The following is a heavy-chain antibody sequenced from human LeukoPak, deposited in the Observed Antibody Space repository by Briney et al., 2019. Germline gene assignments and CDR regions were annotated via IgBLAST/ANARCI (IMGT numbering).Heavy chain of an antibody. V-gene: IGHV4-39*01. J-gene: IGHJ4*02. CDR1: GGSISSSSYY. D-gene: IGHD6-19*01. CDR2: IYYSGST. Sequence: KPSETLSLTCTVSGGSISSSSYYWGWIRQPPGRGLEWIGSIYYSGSTYYNPSLKSRVTISVDTSKNQFSLKLSSVTAADTAVYYCARHQAGYSSGFTADYWGQGTLVTVSS. CDR3: ARHQAGYSSGFTADY.